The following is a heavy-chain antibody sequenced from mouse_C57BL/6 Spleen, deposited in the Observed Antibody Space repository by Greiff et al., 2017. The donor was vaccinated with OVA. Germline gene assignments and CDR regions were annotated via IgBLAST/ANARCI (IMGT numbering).Heavy chain of an antibody. V-gene: IGHV1-61*01. CDR3: ASGDRNYFDY. CDR1: GYTFTSYW. J-gene: IGHJ2*01. Sequence: QVQLQQSGAELVRPGSSVKLSCKASGYTFTSYWMDWVKQRPGQGLEWIGNIYPSDSETHYNQKFKDKATLTVDKSSSTAYMQLSSLTSEDSAVYYCASGDRNYFDYWGQGTTLTVSS. CDR2: IYPSDSET.